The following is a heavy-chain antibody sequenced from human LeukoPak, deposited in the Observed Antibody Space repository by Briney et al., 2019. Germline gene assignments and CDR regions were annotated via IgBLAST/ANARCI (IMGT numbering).Heavy chain of an antibody. V-gene: IGHV1-18*01. CDR2: ISGNNDNP. D-gene: IGHD2-2*01. CDR1: GYTFTSHG. J-gene: IGHJ4*02. CDR3: ARDGTSTDDY. Sequence: ASVKVSCKASGYTFTSHGINWVRQAPGQGLEWMGWISGNNDNPNYGQKFQGRFTVTTDSSTSTAYMELRNLRFDDTAVYYCARDGTSTDDYWGQGTLVTVSS.